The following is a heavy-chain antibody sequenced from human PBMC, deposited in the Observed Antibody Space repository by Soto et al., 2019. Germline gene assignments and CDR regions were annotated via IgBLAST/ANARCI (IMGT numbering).Heavy chain of an antibody. CDR3: ARARIGAAGTKYYFDY. Sequence: EVQLVESGGGLVQPGGSLRLSCAASGFTFTSYAVHWVRQAPGKGLEFVASISSTGATIYYAESVNGRVTISRDNYKRTVYLQMGSLKADDTAVYYCARARIGAAGTKYYFDYWGRGTVVTVSS. J-gene: IGHJ4*02. V-gene: IGHV3-64*07. CDR2: ISSTGATI. CDR1: GFTFTSYA. D-gene: IGHD6-13*01.